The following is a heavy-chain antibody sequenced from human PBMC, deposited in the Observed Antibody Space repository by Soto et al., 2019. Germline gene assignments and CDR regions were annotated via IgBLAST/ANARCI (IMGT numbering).Heavy chain of an antibody. J-gene: IGHJ4*02. CDR3: ARDQSEVLEFGAN. D-gene: IGHD3-3*01. CDR2: MHPGDSDT. CDR1: GYSFTTYL. Sequence: GESLKISCQTSGYSFTTYLIAWFRQMPGKGLEWVGIMHPGDSDTRYSPSFEGHITISADKSISTAYLQWSSLRAEDTAVYYCARDQSEVLEFGANWGQGTLVTVSS. V-gene: IGHV5-51*01.